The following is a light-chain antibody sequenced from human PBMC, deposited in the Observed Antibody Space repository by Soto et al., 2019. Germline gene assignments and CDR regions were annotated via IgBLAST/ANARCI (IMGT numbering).Light chain of an antibody. J-gene: IGKJ1*01. CDR3: QQYGSSPRT. CDR1: QSISSTY. V-gene: IGKV3-20*01. Sequence: EIVLTRSPGILSLSPGERATLSCRASQSISSTYLAWYQQKPGQAPRLLIYGASSRATGIPDRFSGSGSGTEFTLTISRLEPEDFAVFYCQQYGSSPRTFGQGTKV. CDR2: GAS.